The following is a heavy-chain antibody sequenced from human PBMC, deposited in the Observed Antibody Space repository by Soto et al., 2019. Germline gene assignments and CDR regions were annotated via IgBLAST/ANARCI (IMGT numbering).Heavy chain of an antibody. CDR3: ARELGPPHCSSTSCYTPPTYGMDV. D-gene: IGHD2-2*02. Sequence: SLRLSCAASGFTFSSYAMHWVRQAPGKGLEWVAVISYDGSNKYYADSVKGRFTISRDNSKNTLYLQMNSLRAEDTAVYYCARELGPPHCSSTSCYTPPTYGMDVWGQGTTVTVSS. J-gene: IGHJ6*02. CDR2: ISYDGSNK. CDR1: GFTFSSYA. V-gene: IGHV3-30-3*01.